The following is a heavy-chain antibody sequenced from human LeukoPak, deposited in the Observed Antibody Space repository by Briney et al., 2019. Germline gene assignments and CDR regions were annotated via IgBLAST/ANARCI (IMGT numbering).Heavy chain of an antibody. CDR2: IYPGESDT. D-gene: IGHD6-19*01. Sequence: GESLKISGKGSGYNFATYWIAWVRQMPGKGLEWMGVIYPGESDTKYGPSFQGQVTISADKSLNTAYPQWRSLKASDTAIYYCARESEYTARWLDPWGQGTLVTVSS. CDR3: ARESEYTARWLDP. CDR1: GYNFATYW. V-gene: IGHV5-51*01. J-gene: IGHJ5*02.